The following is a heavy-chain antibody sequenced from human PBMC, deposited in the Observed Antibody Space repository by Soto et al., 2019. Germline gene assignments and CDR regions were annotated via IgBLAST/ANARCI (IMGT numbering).Heavy chain of an antibody. J-gene: IGHJ5*02. V-gene: IGHV3-30*18. D-gene: IGHD6-19*01. CDR2: ISYDGSNT. CDR1: GFTLSSTG. CDR3: AKDWGSSGWFNWFDP. Sequence: QVQLVESGGGVVQPGRSLRLSCVASGFTLSSTGMHWVRQAPGKGLEWVAMISYDGSNTFYADSVNGRFTISRDNSWNTLYLQMDSLRPEDTSVYYCAKDWGSSGWFNWFDPWGQGTLVTVSS.